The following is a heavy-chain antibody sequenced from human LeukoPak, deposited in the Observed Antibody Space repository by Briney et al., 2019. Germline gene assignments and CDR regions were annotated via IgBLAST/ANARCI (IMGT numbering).Heavy chain of an antibody. V-gene: IGHV3-15*01. CDR1: GFTFSNAW. J-gene: IGHJ5*02. D-gene: IGHD3-16*01. Sequence: GGSLRLSCVASGFTFSNAWMSWVRQAPGKGLEWVGRIKSKTDGGTTDYAAPVKGRFTISRDDSKNTLYLQMNSLKSEDTAVYYCTTLSYDYHYNSGIWEPSWFDPWGQGTLVTVSS. CDR2: IKSKTDGGTT. CDR3: TTLSYDYHYNSGIWEPSWFDP.